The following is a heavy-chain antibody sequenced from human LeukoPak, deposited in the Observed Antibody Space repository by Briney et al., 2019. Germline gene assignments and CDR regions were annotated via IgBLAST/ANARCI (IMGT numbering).Heavy chain of an antibody. D-gene: IGHD6-19*01. Sequence: PGGSLRPSCAASGFTFSSYAMSWVRQAPGKGLEWVSAISGSGGSTYYADSVKGRFTISRDNSKNTLYLQMNSLRAEDTAVYYCAKELGSEQWLGLDYWGQGTLVTVSS. V-gene: IGHV3-23*01. CDR1: GFTFSSYA. CDR3: AKELGSEQWLGLDY. CDR2: ISGSGGST. J-gene: IGHJ4*02.